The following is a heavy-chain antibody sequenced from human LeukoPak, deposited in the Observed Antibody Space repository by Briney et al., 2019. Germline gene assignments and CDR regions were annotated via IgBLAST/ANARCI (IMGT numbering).Heavy chain of an antibody. CDR1: GFTFSTYW. CDR2: IKQDGSEK. CDR3: ARSRYLDY. Sequence: GGSLRLSCVASGFTFSTYWMSWVRQAPGKGLEWVANIKQDGSEKNYVDSVKGRFTISRDNAKNSLYLQMNSLRAEDTAVYYCARSRYLDYWGQGTLVTVFS. V-gene: IGHV3-7*01. J-gene: IGHJ4*02.